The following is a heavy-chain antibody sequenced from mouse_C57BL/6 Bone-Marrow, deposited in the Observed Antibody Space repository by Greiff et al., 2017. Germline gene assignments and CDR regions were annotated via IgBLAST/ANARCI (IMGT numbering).Heavy chain of an antibody. D-gene: IGHD1-1*01. J-gene: IGHJ4*01. CDR1: GYAFSSYW. CDR3: ARKHYGSSGYAMDY. V-gene: IGHV1-80*01. CDR2: IYPGDGDT. Sequence: VQRVESGAELVKPGASVKISCKASGYAFSSYWMNWVKQRPGKGLEWIGQIYPGDGDTNYNGKFKGKATLTADKSSSTAYMQLSSLTSEDSAVYFCARKHYGSSGYAMDYWGQGTSVTVSS.